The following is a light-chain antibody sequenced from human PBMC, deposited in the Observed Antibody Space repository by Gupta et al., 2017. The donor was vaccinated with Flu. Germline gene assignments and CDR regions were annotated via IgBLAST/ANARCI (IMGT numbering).Light chain of an antibody. CDR3: QQENRHPIT. CDR1: QDVRSH. J-gene: IGKJ5*01. V-gene: IGKV1D-12*01. CDR2: ESS. Sequence: IQPTQSPSFVSASVGDRVTITCRASQDVRSHLVWYQERPGEAPKLLIYESSTLQDGVPSRFSGSGSGTHFTLTISGLQPENFATYYCQQENRHPITVGQGTRLEIK.